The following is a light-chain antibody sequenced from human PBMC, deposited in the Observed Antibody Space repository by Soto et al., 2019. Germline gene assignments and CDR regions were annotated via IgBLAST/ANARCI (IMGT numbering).Light chain of an antibody. V-gene: IGLV1-40*01. CDR2: GNS. CDR3: QSYDSSLSGVL. J-gene: IGLJ2*01. CDR1: SSNIGADYD. Sequence: QSALTQPPSVSGAPGQRVTISCTGSSSNIGADYDVHWYQQLPGTAPKLLIYGNSNRPSGVPDRFSGSKSGTSASLAITGLQAGDEADYYCQSYDSSLSGVLFGGGTQLTVL.